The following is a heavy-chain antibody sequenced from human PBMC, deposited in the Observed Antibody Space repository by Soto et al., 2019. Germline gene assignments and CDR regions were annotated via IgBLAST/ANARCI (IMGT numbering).Heavy chain of an antibody. J-gene: IGHJ4*02. CDR1: EFTFSGYG. D-gene: IGHD3-22*01. CDR3: GRGEYKWYYYDSSGYYHTSFDY. Sequence: GGLLRLPCGASEFTFSGYGMHWVRKATGKGLEWVSAIGTAGDTYYPGSVKGRFTISRENAKNSLYLQMNSLRAEDTAVYYCGRGEYKWYYYDSSGYYHTSFDYWGQGTLVTVSS. V-gene: IGHV3-13*01. CDR2: IGTAGDT.